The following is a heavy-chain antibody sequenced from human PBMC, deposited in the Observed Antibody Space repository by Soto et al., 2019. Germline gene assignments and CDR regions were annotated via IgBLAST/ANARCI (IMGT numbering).Heavy chain of an antibody. V-gene: IGHV3-9*01. Sequence: GGSLRLSCAASGFTFDDYAMHWVRQAPGKGLEWVSGISWNSGSIGYADSVKGRFTISRDNAKNSLYLQMNSLRAEDTALYYCAKDPSRAVAGEYYFDYWGQGTLVTVSS. CDR1: GFTFDDYA. CDR2: ISWNSGSI. CDR3: AKDPSRAVAGEYYFDY. D-gene: IGHD6-19*01. J-gene: IGHJ4*02.